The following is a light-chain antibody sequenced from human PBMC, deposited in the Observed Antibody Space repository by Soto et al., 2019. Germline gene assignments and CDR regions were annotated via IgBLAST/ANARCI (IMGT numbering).Light chain of an antibody. Sequence: EIVMTQSPATLSVSPGERATLSCRASQSVSCKLAWYQQKPGQAPRLLIYGASTRATGIPARFSGSGSGTEFTITVSSLQSEDFAVYYCQQYNNWPPWTFGQGTKVEIK. CDR1: QSVSCK. CDR3: QQYNNWPPWT. CDR2: GAS. J-gene: IGKJ1*01. V-gene: IGKV3-15*01.